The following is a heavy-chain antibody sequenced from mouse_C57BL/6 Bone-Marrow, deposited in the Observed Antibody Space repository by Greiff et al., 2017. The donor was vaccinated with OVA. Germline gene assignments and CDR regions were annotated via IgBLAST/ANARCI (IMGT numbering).Heavy chain of an antibody. J-gene: IGHJ3*02. CDR1: GYTFTSYG. CDR2: IYPRSGNT. CDR3: AYPLITTVVG. D-gene: IGHD1-1*01. Sequence: QVQLQQSGAELARPGASVKLSCKASGYTFTSYGISWVKQRTGQGLEWIGEIYPRSGNTYYNEKFKGKATLTADKSSSTAYMELRSLTPEDSAVYFCAYPLITTVVGWGQGTLVTVSA. V-gene: IGHV1-81*01.